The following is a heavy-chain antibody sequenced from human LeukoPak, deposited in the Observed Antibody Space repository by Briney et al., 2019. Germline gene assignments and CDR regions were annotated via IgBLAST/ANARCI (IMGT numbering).Heavy chain of an antibody. CDR3: AGKSTSFDY. Sequence: SETLSLTCTVSGGSISSSSYYWGWIRQPPGMGLEWIGSIYYSGSTYYNPSLKSRVTISVDTSKNQFSLKLSSVTAADTAVYYCAGKSTSFDYWGQGTLVTVSS. CDR2: IYYSGST. J-gene: IGHJ4*02. V-gene: IGHV4-39*07. CDR1: GGSISSSSYY. D-gene: IGHD2-2*01.